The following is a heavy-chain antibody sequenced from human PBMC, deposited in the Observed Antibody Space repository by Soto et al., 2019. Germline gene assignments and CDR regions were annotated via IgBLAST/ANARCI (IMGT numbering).Heavy chain of an antibody. J-gene: IGHJ6*02. CDR1: GFTFSNYG. Sequence: QVQLVESGGGVVQPGRSLRLSCAASGFTFSNYGMHWVRQAPGKGLEWVAVIWYDGSNKYYGDSVKGRFTISRDNSKNTLYLQMNSLRAEDTAVYYCARDMGVALYYYYAMDVWGQGTTVTVSS. CDR2: IWYDGSNK. V-gene: IGHV3-33*01. CDR3: ARDMGVALYYYYAMDV. D-gene: IGHD3-10*01.